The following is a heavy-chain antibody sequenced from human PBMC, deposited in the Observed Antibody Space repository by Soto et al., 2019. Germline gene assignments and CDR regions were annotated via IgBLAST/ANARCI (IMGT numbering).Heavy chain of an antibody. CDR2: ISLYSDVT. CDR3: ARVVPGAEAWFGP. D-gene: IGHD2-2*01. CDR1: GYTFSNYG. V-gene: IGHV1-18*01. Sequence: QVQLVQSGGEVKRPGASVKVSCKTSGYTFSNYGITWVRQAPGQPLEWLGWISLYSDVTNYAQKFQGRVAMTTDTSTTTAYMELRSLRSDDTAVHYCARVVPGAEAWFGPWGQVTLVTVSS. J-gene: IGHJ5*02.